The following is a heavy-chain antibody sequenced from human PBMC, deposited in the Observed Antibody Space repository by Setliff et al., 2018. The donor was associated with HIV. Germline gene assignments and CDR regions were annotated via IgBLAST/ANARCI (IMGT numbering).Heavy chain of an antibody. CDR1: GFTFSSYG. Sequence: PGGSLRLSCAASGFTFSSYGMHWVRQAPGKGLEWVAFIHYDGSNKYYADSVKGRFTISRDNSKNTLYLQMNSLRTEDTAVYYCASRSDYWGQGTLVTVSS. CDR2: IHYDGSNK. V-gene: IGHV3-30*02. CDR3: ASRSDY. J-gene: IGHJ4*02.